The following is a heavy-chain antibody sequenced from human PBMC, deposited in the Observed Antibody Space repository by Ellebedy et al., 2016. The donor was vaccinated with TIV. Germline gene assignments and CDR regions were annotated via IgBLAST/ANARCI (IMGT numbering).Heavy chain of an antibody. Sequence: SETLSLTCSVSGASISSDYYWGWVRQAPGKGLEWVGSFGYSGITNYNPSLKGRVTLSVNTSKNQFSLKLSSVTASDTAVYYCARHDAVSMMGHGLDVWGQGSTVTVSS. CDR1: GASISSDYY. D-gene: IGHD5/OR15-5a*01. CDR2: FGYSGIT. CDR3: ARHDAVSMMGHGLDV. V-gene: IGHV4-38-2*01. J-gene: IGHJ6*02.